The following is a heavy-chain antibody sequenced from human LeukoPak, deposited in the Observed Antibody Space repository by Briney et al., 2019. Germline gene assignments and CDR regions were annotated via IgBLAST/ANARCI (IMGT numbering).Heavy chain of an antibody. J-gene: IGHJ5*02. Sequence: SETLSLTCAVYGVSFSGCYWSWIRQPPGKGLEWIGEINHSGSTNYNPSLKSRVTISVDTSKNQFSLKLSSVTAADTAVYYCARRRVVTPKGWFDPWGQGTLVTVSS. V-gene: IGHV4-34*01. D-gene: IGHD2-21*02. CDR1: GVSFSGCY. CDR2: INHSGST. CDR3: ARRRVVTPKGWFDP.